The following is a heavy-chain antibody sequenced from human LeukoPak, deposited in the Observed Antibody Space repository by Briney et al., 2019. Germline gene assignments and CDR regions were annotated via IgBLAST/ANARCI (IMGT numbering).Heavy chain of an antibody. D-gene: IGHD2-2*02. CDR2: THTSGST. CDR1: SVSISSGSYY. J-gene: IGHJ4*02. Sequence: SETLSLTCTVSSVSISSGSYYWSWIRQPAGKGLEWIGRTHTSGSTNYNPSLKSRVTISVDTSKNQFSLKLSSVTAADTAMYYCASTVGYCSSILCYTIDSWGQGTLVTVSS. V-gene: IGHV4-61*02. CDR3: ASTVGYCSSILCYTIDS.